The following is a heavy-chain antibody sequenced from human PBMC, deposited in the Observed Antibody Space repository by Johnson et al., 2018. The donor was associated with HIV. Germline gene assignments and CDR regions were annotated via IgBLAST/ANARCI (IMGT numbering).Heavy chain of an antibody. CDR2: ISYDGSNK. CDR1: GFTFSSYA. Sequence: QVQLVESGGGVVQPGRSLRLSCAASGFTFSSYAMHWVRQAPGKGLEWVAVISYDGSNKYYADSVKGRFTISRDNSKNTLYLQMNRLRPEDTAVYYCASLSVDAFDFWGQGTMVTVSS. CDR3: ASLSVDAFDF. J-gene: IGHJ3*01. V-gene: IGHV3-30*04.